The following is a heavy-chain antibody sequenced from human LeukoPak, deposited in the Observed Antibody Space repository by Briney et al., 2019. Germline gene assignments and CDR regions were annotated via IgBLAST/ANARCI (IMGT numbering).Heavy chain of an antibody. Sequence: SQTLSLTCTVSGGSISSGSYYWSWIRQPAGKGLEWIGRIYTSGSTNYNPSLKSRVTISADTSKNQFSLKLSSVTAADTAVYYCARDYYYMDVWGKGTTVTVSS. CDR2: IYTSGST. CDR1: GGSISSGSYY. J-gene: IGHJ6*03. V-gene: IGHV4-61*02. CDR3: ARDYYYMDV.